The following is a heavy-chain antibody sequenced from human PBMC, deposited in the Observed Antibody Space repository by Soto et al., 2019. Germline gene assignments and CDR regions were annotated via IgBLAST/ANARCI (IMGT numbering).Heavy chain of an antibody. Sequence: SETLSLTCTVSGGSISSYYWSWIRQPPGKGLEWIGYIYYSGSTNYNPSLKSRVTISVDTSKNQFSLKLSSVTAADTAVYYCARDPYVVGATRNYYYGMDVWGQGTTVTVSS. CDR3: ARDPYVVGATRNYYYGMDV. CDR2: IYYSGST. V-gene: IGHV4-59*01. D-gene: IGHD1-26*01. CDR1: GGSISSYY. J-gene: IGHJ6*02.